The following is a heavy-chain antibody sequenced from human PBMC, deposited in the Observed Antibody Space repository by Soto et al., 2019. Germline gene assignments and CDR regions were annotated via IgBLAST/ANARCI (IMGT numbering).Heavy chain of an antibody. J-gene: IGHJ6*02. Sequence: ASGKVSCNASGYTFTSCGMGCVRQAPGQGLEWMGWISAYNGNTNYAQKLQGRVTMTTDTSTSTAYMELRSLRSDDTAVYYCARQIVDYDFWSGYYSNYYYYGMDVWGQGTTVTVSS. CDR2: ISAYNGNT. V-gene: IGHV1-18*01. D-gene: IGHD3-3*01. CDR1: GYTFTSCG. CDR3: ARQIVDYDFWSGYYSNYYYYGMDV.